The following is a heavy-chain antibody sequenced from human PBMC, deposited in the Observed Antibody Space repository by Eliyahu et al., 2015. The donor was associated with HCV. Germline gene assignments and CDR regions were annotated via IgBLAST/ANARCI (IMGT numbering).Heavy chain of an antibody. CDR1: GFTFXSYS. Sequence: EVQLVESGGGLVKPGGSLRLSCAASGFTFXSYSMNWVRQAPGKGLEWVSSISSSSSYIYYADSVKGRFTISRDNAKNSLYLQMNSLRAEDTAVYYCARDPARGTGYPHLDYWGQGTLVTVSS. D-gene: IGHD3/OR15-3a*01. J-gene: IGHJ4*02. CDR2: ISSSSSYI. V-gene: IGHV3-21*01. CDR3: ARDPARGTGYPHLDY.